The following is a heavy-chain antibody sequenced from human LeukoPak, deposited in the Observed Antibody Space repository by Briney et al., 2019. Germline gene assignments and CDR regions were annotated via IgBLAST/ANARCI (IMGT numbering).Heavy chain of an antibody. CDR3: ANNYYDSSGYYSYYFDY. Sequence: GGSLRLSCAASGFTFSNAWMSWVRQAPGKGLEWVGRIKSKTDGGTTDYAAPVKGRFTISRDDSKNTLYLQMNSLRAEDTAVYYCANNYYDSSGYYSYYFDYWGQGTLVTVSS. CDR1: GFTFSNAW. J-gene: IGHJ4*02. CDR2: IKSKTDGGTT. D-gene: IGHD3-22*01. V-gene: IGHV3-15*01.